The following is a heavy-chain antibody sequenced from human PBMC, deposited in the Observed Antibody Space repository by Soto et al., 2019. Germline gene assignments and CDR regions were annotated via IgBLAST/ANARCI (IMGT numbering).Heavy chain of an antibody. CDR2: INPSGRT. CDR1: GDSFRDYY. J-gene: IGHJ5*01. CDR3: ARTRNRWFDS. Sequence: SDTLSLTCVVSGDSFRDYYWSWIRQSPGVGLEWIGEINPSGRTEYNPSLRGRVTLSVDTAKNQFSLTLSTMTAADTAVYYCARTRNRWFDSWGQGTLVTVSS. V-gene: IGHV4-34*01. D-gene: IGHD1-1*01.